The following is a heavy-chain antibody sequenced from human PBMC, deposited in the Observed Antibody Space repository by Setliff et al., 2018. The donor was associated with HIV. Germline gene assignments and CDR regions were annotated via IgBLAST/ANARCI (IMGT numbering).Heavy chain of an antibody. Sequence: SETLSLTCAVSGYSISSGFYCDWIRQPPGKGLEWIGTIYHSGTYNPSLKSRPLISIDTSKTQFSLNMRSVTAADTAVYYCVRELLGSGGTVPEVNFFDSWGQGTLVTVSS. J-gene: IGHJ5*01. CDR1: GYSISSGFY. D-gene: IGHD1-26*01. CDR3: VRELLGSGGTVPEVNFFDS. CDR2: IYHSGT. V-gene: IGHV4-38-2*02.